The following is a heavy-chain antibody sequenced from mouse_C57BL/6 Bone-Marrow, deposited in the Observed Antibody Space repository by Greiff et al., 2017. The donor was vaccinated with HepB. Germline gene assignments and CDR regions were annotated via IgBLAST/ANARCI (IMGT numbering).Heavy chain of an antibody. CDR2: ILPSIGRT. J-gene: IGHJ1*03. CDR1: DSEVFPIAY. Sequence: QVQLQQSGSELRSPGSSVKLSCKDFDSEVFPIAYISWVRQKPGHGFEWIGGILPSIGRTIYGEKFEDKATLDADTLSNTAYLELNSLTSEDSAIYYCASRTHCGNYRWYFDVWGTGTTVTVSS. D-gene: IGHD2-1*01. CDR3: ASRTHCGNYRWYFDV. V-gene: IGHV15-2*01.